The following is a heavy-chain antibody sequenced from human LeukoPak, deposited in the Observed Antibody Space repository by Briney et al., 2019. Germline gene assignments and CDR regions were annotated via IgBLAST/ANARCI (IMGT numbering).Heavy chain of an antibody. J-gene: IGHJ2*01. CDR3: ARHVVPAAPFDL. Sequence: PGGSLRLSCAASGFTFSSYSMNWVRQAPGKGLEWVLYISSSSSTIYYADSVKGRFTISRDNAKNSLYLQMNSLRAEDTAVYYCARHVVPAAPFDLWGRGTLVTVSS. V-gene: IGHV3-48*01. D-gene: IGHD2-2*01. CDR2: ISSSSSTI. CDR1: GFTFSSYS.